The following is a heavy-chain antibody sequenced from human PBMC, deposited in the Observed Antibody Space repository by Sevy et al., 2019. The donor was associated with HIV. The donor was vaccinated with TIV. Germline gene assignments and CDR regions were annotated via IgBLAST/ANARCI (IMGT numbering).Heavy chain of an antibody. V-gene: IGHV3-66*02. CDR1: GFTVSGNY. Sequence: GGSLRLSCAASGFTVSGNYMSWVRQAPGKGLEWVSVIYSGGSTYYEASVKGRFTISRDTSKTTLYLQMNSLRFEDTAVYYCASTSCSGGSCYSLIDAWGQGTLVTVSS. CDR2: IYSGGST. CDR3: ASTSCSGGSCYSLIDA. J-gene: IGHJ4*02. D-gene: IGHD2-15*01.